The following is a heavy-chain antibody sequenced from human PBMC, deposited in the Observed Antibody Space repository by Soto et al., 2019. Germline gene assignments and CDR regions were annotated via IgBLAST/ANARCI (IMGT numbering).Heavy chain of an antibody. J-gene: IGHJ5*02. CDR3: ARAGIAARPPPRWFDP. D-gene: IGHD6-6*01. CDR2: ISAYNGNT. CDR1: GYTFTIYG. V-gene: IGHV1-18*01. Sequence: ASVKVSCKASGYTFTIYGISWVRQAPGQGLEWMGWISAYNGNTNYAQKLQGRVTMTTDTSTSTAYMELRSLRSDDTAVYYCARAGIAARPPPRWFDPWGQGTLVSVSS.